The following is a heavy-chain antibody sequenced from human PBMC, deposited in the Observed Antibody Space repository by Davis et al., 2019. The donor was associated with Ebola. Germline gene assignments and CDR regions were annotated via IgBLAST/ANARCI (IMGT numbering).Heavy chain of an antibody. Sequence: AASVTVSCKASGYTFISYDINWVRQATGQGLEWMGWMNPYSGSTGYAQKFQGRVTMTRNTSISTAYMELSSLRSEDTAVYYCARMDGRWLQYDYWGQGTLVTVSS. V-gene: IGHV1-8*01. CDR1: GYTFISYD. D-gene: IGHD5-24*01. CDR3: ARMDGRWLQYDY. J-gene: IGHJ4*02. CDR2: MNPYSGST.